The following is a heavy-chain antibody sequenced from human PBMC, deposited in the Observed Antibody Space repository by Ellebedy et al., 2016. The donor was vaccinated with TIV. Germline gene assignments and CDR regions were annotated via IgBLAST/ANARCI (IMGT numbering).Heavy chain of an antibody. D-gene: IGHD6-13*01. V-gene: IGHV4-39*01. CDR1: GGSISSYY. CDR3: ARHSGTSTWYVYYFDY. CDR2: IYYSGRT. Sequence: SETLSLTCTVSGGSISSYYWGWIRQPPGKGLEWIGSIYYSGRTYYNPSLKSRVTISVDTSKNQFSLKLFSVTAADTAVYYCARHSGTSTWYVYYFDYWGQGTLVTVSS. J-gene: IGHJ4*02.